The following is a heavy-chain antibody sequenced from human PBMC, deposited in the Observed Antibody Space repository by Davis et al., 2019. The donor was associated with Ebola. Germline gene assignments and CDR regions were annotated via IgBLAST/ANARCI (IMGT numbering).Heavy chain of an antibody. J-gene: IGHJ2*01. CDR3: ARDYSRVAVAGGLNWYFDL. D-gene: IGHD6-19*01. Sequence: GESLKISCAASGFTFSSYEMNWVRQAPGKGLEWVSYISSSGSTIYYADSVKGRFTISRDNAKNSLYLQMNSLRAEDTAVYYCARDYSRVAVAGGLNWYFDLWGRGTLVTVSS. CDR2: ISSSGSTI. V-gene: IGHV3-48*03. CDR1: GFTFSSYE.